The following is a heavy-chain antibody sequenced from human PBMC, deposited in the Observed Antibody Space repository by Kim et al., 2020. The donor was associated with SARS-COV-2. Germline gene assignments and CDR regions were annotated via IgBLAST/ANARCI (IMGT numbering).Heavy chain of an antibody. Sequence: GGSLRLSCAASGFTFSNYAMSWVRQAPGKGLEWVSGITSSATTYYADSVKGRFTISRDNSKNTLYLQMNSLSVEDTAVYYCAKAYYYGSGSSYKTFDSWG. V-gene: IGHV3-23*01. CDR2: ITSSATT. J-gene: IGHJ4*01. D-gene: IGHD3-10*01. CDR3: AKAYYYGSGSSYKTFDS. CDR1: GFTFSNYA.